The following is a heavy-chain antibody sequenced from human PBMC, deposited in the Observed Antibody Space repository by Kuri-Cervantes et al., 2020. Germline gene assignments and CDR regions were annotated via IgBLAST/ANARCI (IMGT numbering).Heavy chain of an antibody. CDR3: ARDGLPRVPLVRGVIIGALDI. CDR1: GFTFSSYA. V-gene: IGHV3-30*14. D-gene: IGHD3-10*01. Sequence: GESLKISCAASGFTFSSYAMHWVRQAPGKGLEWVAVISYDGTNKYYADSVKGRFTISRDNSKNTLYLQMNSLRAEDTAVYYCARDGLPRVPLVRGVIIGALDIWGQGTMVTVSS. CDR2: ISYDGTNK. J-gene: IGHJ3*02.